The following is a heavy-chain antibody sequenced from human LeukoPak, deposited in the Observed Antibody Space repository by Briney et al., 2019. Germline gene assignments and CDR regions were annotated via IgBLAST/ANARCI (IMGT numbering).Heavy chain of an antibody. D-gene: IGHD3-3*01. Sequence: SVKVSCKASGGTFISYAISWVRQAPGQGLEWMGGIIPIFGTANYAQKFQGRVTITADESTSTAYMELSSLRSEDTAVYYCARITNTYYDFWSGYYYWGQGTLVTVSS. CDR3: ARITNTYYDFWSGYYY. CDR2: IIPIFGTA. V-gene: IGHV1-69*13. CDR1: GGTFISYA. J-gene: IGHJ4*02.